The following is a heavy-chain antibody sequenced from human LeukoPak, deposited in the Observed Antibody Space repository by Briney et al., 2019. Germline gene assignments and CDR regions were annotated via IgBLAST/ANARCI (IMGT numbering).Heavy chain of an antibody. Sequence: ASVKVSCKASGYTFTGYYMHWVRQAPGQGLEWMGWINPNSGGTNYAQKFQGRVTMTRDTSTSTVYMELSSLRSEDTAVYYCARGGDYYDSSGYTDYWGQGTLVTVSS. J-gene: IGHJ4*02. CDR3: ARGGDYYDSSGYTDY. V-gene: IGHV1-2*02. CDR2: INPNSGGT. D-gene: IGHD3-22*01. CDR1: GYTFTGYY.